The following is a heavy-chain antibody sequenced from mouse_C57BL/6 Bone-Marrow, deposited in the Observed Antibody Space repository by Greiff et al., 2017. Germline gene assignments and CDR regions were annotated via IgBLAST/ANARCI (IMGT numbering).Heavy chain of an antibody. J-gene: IGHJ1*03. Sequence: QVQLKQSGPELVKPGASVKISCKASGYTFTDYYINWVKQRPGQGLEWFGWIFPGIGSTYYNEKFKGKATLTVDKSSSTAYMLLSSLTSEDSAVYFCADYGSSYDWYFDVWGTGTTVTVSS. CDR3: ADYGSSYDWYFDV. V-gene: IGHV1-75*01. CDR1: GYTFTDYY. D-gene: IGHD1-1*01. CDR2: IFPGIGST.